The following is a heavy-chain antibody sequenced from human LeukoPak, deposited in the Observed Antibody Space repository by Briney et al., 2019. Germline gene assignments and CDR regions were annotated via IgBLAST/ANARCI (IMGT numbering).Heavy chain of an antibody. CDR1: GGSISSYY. CDR3: ARNLFYDYVWGSYRSDWFDP. V-gene: IGHV4-59*01. D-gene: IGHD3-16*02. CDR2: IYYSESA. J-gene: IGHJ5*02. Sequence: SETLSLTCTVSGGSISSYYWSWIRQPPGKGLEWIGYIYYSESANYNPSLKSRVTISVDTSKNQFSLKLSSVTAADTAVYYCARNLFYDYVWGSYRSDWFDPWGQGTLVTVSS.